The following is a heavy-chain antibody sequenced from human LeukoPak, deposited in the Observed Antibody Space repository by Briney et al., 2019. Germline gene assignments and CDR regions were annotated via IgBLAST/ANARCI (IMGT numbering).Heavy chain of an antibody. CDR3: ARATPWLLPGY. J-gene: IGHJ4*02. Sequence: WETLSLTCTVSGGSISSYYWSWVRQPPGKGLEWIGHIYDTGNTNYNPSLESRVTISVDTSKNQFSLRLTSVTAADTAVYFCARATPWLLPGYWGQGTRVTVSS. V-gene: IGHV4-59*01. CDR1: GGSISSYY. CDR2: IYDTGNT. D-gene: IGHD3-22*01.